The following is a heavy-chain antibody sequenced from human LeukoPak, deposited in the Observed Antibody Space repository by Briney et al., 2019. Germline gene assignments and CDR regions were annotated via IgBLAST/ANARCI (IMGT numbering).Heavy chain of an antibody. D-gene: IGHD1-14*01. CDR3: ARAGGGIFTVDY. CDR1: GGTFSSYA. J-gene: IGHJ4*02. V-gene: IGHV1-2*02. Sequence: ASVKVSCKASGGTFSSYAISWVRQAPGQGLEWMGWINPNSGGTNYAQKFQGRVTMTRDTSISTAYMELSRLRSDDTAVYYCARAGGGIFTVDYWGQGTLVTVSS. CDR2: INPNSGGT.